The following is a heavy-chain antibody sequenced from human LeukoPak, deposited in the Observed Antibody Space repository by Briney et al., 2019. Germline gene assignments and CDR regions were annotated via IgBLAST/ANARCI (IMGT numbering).Heavy chain of an antibody. CDR2: IRTDGTTT. D-gene: IGHD3-16*01. CDR3: ARSFGWHFDL. CDR1: GFTFSGSE. J-gene: IGHJ2*01. V-gene: IGHV3-48*03. Sequence: GGSLRLSCTASGFTFSGSEMSWVRQTPGKGLEWLSNIRTDGTTTYYADSVKGRFTISRDNAENSLCLQMDRLRPDDTALYYCARSFGWHFDLWGRGTLVTVSS.